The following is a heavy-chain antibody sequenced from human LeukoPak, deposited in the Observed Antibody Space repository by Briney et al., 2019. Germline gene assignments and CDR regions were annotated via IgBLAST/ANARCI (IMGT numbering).Heavy chain of an antibody. CDR2: ISSTGTTI. D-gene: IGHD3-22*01. CDR1: GFTFSSYE. J-gene: IGHJ4*02. CDR3: ARAFYDSLDY. Sequence: GGSLRLSCAASGFTFSSYEMNWVRQAPGKGLEWVSYISSTGTTIYYADSVKGRFTISRDNAKNSLYLQMNSLRAEDTAVYYCARAFYDSLDYWGQGTPVTVSS. V-gene: IGHV3-48*03.